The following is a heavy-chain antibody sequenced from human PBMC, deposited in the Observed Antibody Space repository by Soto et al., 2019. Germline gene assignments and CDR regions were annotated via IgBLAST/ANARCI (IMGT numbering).Heavy chain of an antibody. D-gene: IGHD3-10*01. CDR2: IYYSGST. Sequence: QVQLQESGPGLVKPSETLSLTCTVSGGSISSYYWSWIRQPPGKGLEWIGYIYYSGSTNYNPSLKSRVTLSVDASKNQFSLKLSFVTAADTAVYYCARLRAQSSVVRGFLGFTYIDYWGQGTLVTVSS. CDR3: ARLRAQSSVVRGFLGFTYIDY. CDR1: GGSISSYY. J-gene: IGHJ4*02. V-gene: IGHV4-59*08.